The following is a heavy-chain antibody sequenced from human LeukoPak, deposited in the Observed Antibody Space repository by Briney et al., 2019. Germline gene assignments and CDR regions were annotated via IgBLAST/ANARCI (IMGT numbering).Heavy chain of an antibody. Sequence: GGSLRLSCAASGFTFSSYAMSWVRQAPGKGLEWVSAISGSGGSTYYADSVKGRFTISRDNAKNSLYLQMNSLRAEDTAVYYCARVTYYYGSGSYFGRLPQDYWGQGTLVTVSS. J-gene: IGHJ4*02. CDR2: ISGSGGST. V-gene: IGHV3-23*01. CDR3: ARVTYYYGSGSYFGRLPQDY. CDR1: GFTFSSYA. D-gene: IGHD3-10*01.